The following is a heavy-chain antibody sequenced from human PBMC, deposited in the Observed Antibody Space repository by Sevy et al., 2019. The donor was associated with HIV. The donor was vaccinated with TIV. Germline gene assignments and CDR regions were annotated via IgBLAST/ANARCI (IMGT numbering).Heavy chain of an antibody. J-gene: IGHJ4*02. CDR1: GFIFSNYA. D-gene: IGHD3-16*01. CDR2: TWYDGTDK. V-gene: IGHV3-33*01. CDR3: ARYWGRDGHSIDY. Sequence: GGALRLSCATSGFIFSNYAMHWIRQAPGKGLEWVAVTWYDGTDKYYADSVQGRFTISRDNSKNTLYLQMNSLRVEDTAVYYCARYWGRDGHSIDYWGQGTLVTVSS.